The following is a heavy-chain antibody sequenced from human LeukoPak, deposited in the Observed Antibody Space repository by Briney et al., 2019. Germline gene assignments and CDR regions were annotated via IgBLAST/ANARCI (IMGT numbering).Heavy chain of an antibody. V-gene: IGHV4-34*01. D-gene: IGHD2-2*01. J-gene: IGHJ4*02. CDR3: ARASVGCSSTSCYSTQFDY. CDR1: GGSFSGYY. Sequence: SETLSLTCAVYGGSFSGYYWSWIRQPPGKGLEWIGEINHSGSTNYNPSLKSRVTISVDTSKNQFSLKLSSVTAADTAVYYCARASVGCSSTSCYSTQFDYWDQGTLVTVSS. CDR2: INHSGST.